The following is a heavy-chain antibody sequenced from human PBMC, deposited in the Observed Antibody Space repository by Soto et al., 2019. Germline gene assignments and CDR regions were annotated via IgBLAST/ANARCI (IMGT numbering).Heavy chain of an antibody. Sequence: PSETLSLTCAVYGGSFSGYYWSWIRQPPGKGLEWIGEINHSGSTNYNPSLKSRVTISVDTSKNQFSLKLSSVTAADTAVYYCARGGITIFGVVTTNGMDVWGQGTTVTVSS. CDR3: ARGGITIFGVVTTNGMDV. J-gene: IGHJ6*02. D-gene: IGHD3-3*01. V-gene: IGHV4-34*01. CDR2: INHSGST. CDR1: GGSFSGYY.